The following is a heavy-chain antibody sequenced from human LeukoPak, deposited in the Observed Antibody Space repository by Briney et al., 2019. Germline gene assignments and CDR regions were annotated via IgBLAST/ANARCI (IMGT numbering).Heavy chain of an antibody. Sequence: GGSLRLSCAASGFTVSSNYMSWVRQAPGKGLEWVSIIYSGGSTYYADSVKGRFTISRDNSKNTLYLQMNSLRAEDTAVYYCAREGQGYYYDSSNTEFDYWGQGTLVTVSS. J-gene: IGHJ4*02. CDR3: AREGQGYYYDSSNTEFDY. CDR1: GFTVSSNY. D-gene: IGHD3-22*01. CDR2: IYSGGST. V-gene: IGHV3-66*01.